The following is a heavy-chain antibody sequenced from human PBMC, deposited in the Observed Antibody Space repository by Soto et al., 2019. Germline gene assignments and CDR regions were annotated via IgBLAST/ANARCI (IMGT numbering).Heavy chain of an antibody. V-gene: IGHV1-8*01. D-gene: IGHD6-13*01. CDR2: MNPNSGNT. Sequence: QVQLVQSGAEVKKPGASVKVSCKASGYTFISYDIKWVRQATGQGLEWMGWMNPNSGNTYYTQNFQGRVTMTRNTSISTAYMQLSSLRSEDAAVYSCARGGPLVAAAELYYFDDWGQGTLVTVSS. CDR3: ARGGPLVAAAELYYFDD. J-gene: IGHJ4*02. CDR1: GYTFISYD.